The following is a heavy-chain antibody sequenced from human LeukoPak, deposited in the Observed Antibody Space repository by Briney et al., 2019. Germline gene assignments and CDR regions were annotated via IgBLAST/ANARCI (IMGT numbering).Heavy chain of an antibody. D-gene: IGHD2-2*01. J-gene: IGHJ4*02. V-gene: IGHV3-7*01. Sequence: GGPLRLSCAASGFTFSSYWMSWVRQAPGKGLEWVANIRQGGSEKYYVDSVKGQFTISRDNAKNSLYLQMTSLRAEDTAVYYCAREDRSTSCCFDYWGQGTLVTVSS. CDR3: AREDRSTSCCFDY. CDR2: IRQGGSEK. CDR1: GFTFSSYW.